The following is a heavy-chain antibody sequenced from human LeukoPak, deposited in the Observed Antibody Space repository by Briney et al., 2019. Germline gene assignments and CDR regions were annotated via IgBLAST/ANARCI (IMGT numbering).Heavy chain of an antibody. CDR3: ARSYSSSRDPDYDY. CDR1: GGSISSGGYY. V-gene: IGHV4-31*03. D-gene: IGHD6-13*01. CDR2: IYYSGST. Sequence: SQTLSLTCTVSGGSISSGGYYWSWIRQHPGKGLEWIGYIYYSGSTYYNPSLKSRVTISVDTSKNQFSLKLSSVTAADTAVYYCARSYSSSRDPDYDYWGQGTLVTVSS. J-gene: IGHJ4*02.